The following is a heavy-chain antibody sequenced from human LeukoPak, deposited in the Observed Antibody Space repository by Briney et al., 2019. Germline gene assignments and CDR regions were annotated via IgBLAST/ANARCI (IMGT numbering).Heavy chain of an antibody. CDR3: ARVCSGGSCYYYYGMDV. CDR2: IYHSGST. D-gene: IGHD2-15*01. CDR1: GGSIGSSNW. V-gene: IGHV4-4*02. Sequence: SGTLSLTCAVSGGSIGSSNWWSWVRPPPGKGLGWIGEIYHSGSTNYNPSLKSRVTISVDKSKNQFSLKLSSVTAADTAVYYCARVCSGGSCYYYYGMDVWGQGTTVTVSS. J-gene: IGHJ6*02.